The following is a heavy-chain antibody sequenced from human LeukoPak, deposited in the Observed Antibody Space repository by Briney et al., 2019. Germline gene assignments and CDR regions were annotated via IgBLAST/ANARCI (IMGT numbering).Heavy chain of an antibody. J-gene: IGHJ4*02. CDR3: AKNTEGGHDFAQTPYYFDC. CDR1: GFTFSSYA. D-gene: IGHD3-3*01. CDR2: LSGSGGST. Sequence: PGGSLRLSCAASGFTFSSYAMSWVRQAPGKGLEWVSILSGSGGSTYYADSVKGRFTISRDNSKNTLCLQMNSLRAEDTALYFCAKNTEGGHDFAQTPYYFDCWGQGTLVTVSS. V-gene: IGHV3-23*01.